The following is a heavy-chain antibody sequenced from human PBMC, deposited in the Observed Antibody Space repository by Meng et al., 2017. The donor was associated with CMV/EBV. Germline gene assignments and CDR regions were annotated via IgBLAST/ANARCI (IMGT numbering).Heavy chain of an antibody. CDR3: ARGRLGSYSSVDY. Sequence: GESLKISCAASGFTSSSYSMNWVRQAPGKGLEWVSSISSSSSYIYYADSVKGRFTISRGNAKNSLYLQMNSLRAEDTAVYYCARGRLGSYSSVDYWGQGTLVTVSS. CDR2: ISSSSSYI. CDR1: GFTSSSYS. J-gene: IGHJ4*02. V-gene: IGHV3-21*01. D-gene: IGHD1-26*01.